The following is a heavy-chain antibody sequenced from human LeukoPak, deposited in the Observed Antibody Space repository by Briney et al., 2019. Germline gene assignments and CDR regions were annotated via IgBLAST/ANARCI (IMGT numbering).Heavy chain of an antibody. V-gene: IGHV4-4*09. CDR1: GGSISSYY. D-gene: IGHD1-14*01. CDR2: IYTSGST. J-gene: IGHJ6*03. CDR3: ARVFYMDV. Sequence: KPSETLSLTCTVSGGSISSYYWSWIRQPPGKGLEWIGYIYTSGSTNYNPSLKSRVTISVDTSKNQFSLKLSSVTVADTAVYYCARVFYMDVWGKGTTVTVSS.